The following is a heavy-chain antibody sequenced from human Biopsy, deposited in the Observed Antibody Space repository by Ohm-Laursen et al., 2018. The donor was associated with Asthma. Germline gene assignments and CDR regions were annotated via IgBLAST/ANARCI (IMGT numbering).Heavy chain of an antibody. CDR1: GYTFINYA. D-gene: IGHD3-9*01. Sequence: ASVKVSCKASGYTFINYAIHWVRQAPGQRLEWTGWINAGNGNTKYSQKFQGRVTITRDTSASTAYMDLSSLRSEDTAVYYCARTYYDFLTGQVNDAFALWGQGTMVTVSS. V-gene: IGHV1-3*01. CDR3: ARTYYDFLTGQVNDAFAL. J-gene: IGHJ3*01. CDR2: INAGNGNT.